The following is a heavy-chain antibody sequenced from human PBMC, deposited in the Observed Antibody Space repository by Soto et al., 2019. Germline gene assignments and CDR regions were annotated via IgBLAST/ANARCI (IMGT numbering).Heavy chain of an antibody. CDR2: ISYDGSNK. CDR3: AKGHSSGSPLDY. J-gene: IGHJ4*02. CDR1: GFTFSSYG. Sequence: GGSLRLSCAASGFTFSSYGMHWVRQAPGKGLEWVAVISYDGSNKYYADSVKGRFTISRDNSKNTLYLQMNSLRAEDTAVYYCAKGHSSGSPLDYWGQGTLVTVSS. V-gene: IGHV3-30*18. D-gene: IGHD3-22*01.